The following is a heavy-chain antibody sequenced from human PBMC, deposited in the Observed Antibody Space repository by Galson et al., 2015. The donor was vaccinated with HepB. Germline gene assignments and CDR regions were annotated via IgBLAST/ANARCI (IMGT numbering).Heavy chain of an antibody. CDR1: GASINSIKYS. CDR3: ARHKGGHTTPFDD. J-gene: IGHJ4*02. V-gene: IGHV4-39*01. CDR2: MYHHGTT. Sequence: SETLSLTCSVSGASINSIKYSWGWIRQPPGKGLEWVGSMYHHGTTFYNPSLESRGTISGDTSKNQFSLNLRSVSAADTAVYYCARHKGGHTTPFDDWGPGTLVTVSS. D-gene: IGHD1-1*01.